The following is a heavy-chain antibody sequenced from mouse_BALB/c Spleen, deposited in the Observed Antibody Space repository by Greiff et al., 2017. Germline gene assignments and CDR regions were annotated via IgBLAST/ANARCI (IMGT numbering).Heavy chain of an antibody. Sequence: EVQGVESGPGLVKPSQSLSLTCTVTGYSITSDYAWNWIRQFPGNKLGWMGYISYSGSTSYNPSLKSRISITRDTSKNQFFLQLNSVTTEDTATYYCARSLYDYWFAYWGQGTLVTVSA. CDR1: GYSITSDYA. CDR2: ISYSGST. V-gene: IGHV3-2*02. CDR3: ARSLYDYWFAY. J-gene: IGHJ3*01. D-gene: IGHD2-4*01.